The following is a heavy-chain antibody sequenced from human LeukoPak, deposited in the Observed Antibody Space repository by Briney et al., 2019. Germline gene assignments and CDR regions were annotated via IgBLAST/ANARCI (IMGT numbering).Heavy chain of an antibody. V-gene: IGHV3-23*01. CDR2: ITGSGGST. D-gene: IGHD6-19*01. CDR1: GFTFSSYG. CDR3: PKSPYSSGWLHYY. Sequence: TGGSLRLSCAASGFTFSSYGMNWVRQAPGKGLEWVSAITGSGGSTYYADSVKGRFTISRDNSKNTLYLQMNSLRAEDTAVYYCPKSPYSSGWLHYYWGQGTLVTVSS. J-gene: IGHJ4*02.